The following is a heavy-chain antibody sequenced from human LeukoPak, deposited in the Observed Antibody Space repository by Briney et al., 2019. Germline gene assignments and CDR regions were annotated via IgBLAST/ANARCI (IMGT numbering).Heavy chain of an antibody. CDR1: GFSLSAYG. J-gene: IGHJ4*02. Sequence: GGSLRLSCAASGFSLSAYGVHWVRQAPGKGLEWVTVISYDGSHKYYADSVKGRFTISRDNSKNTLYLQMNSLRPEDTAVYYCARGKAAAAVHFDYWGQGTLVTVSS. CDR2: ISYDGSHK. D-gene: IGHD6-13*01. V-gene: IGHV3-30*19. CDR3: ARGKAAAAVHFDY.